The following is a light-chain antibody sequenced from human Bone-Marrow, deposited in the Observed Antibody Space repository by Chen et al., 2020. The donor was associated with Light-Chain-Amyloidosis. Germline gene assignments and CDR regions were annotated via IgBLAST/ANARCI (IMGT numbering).Light chain of an antibody. Sequence: SSELTQPPSVSVSPGQTARITCSGEDLPTKYAYWYQQKPGQPPGLVIHRDTERPSGISERFSGSSSGTTATVTLSGVQAEDEADYHCQSADSSGTYEVIFCGGTKLTVL. J-gene: IGLJ2*01. CDR2: RDT. CDR1: DLPTKY. CDR3: QSADSSGTYEVI. V-gene: IGLV3-25*03.